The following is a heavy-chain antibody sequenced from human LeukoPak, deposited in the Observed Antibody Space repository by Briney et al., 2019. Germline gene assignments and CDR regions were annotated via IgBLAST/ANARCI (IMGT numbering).Heavy chain of an antibody. D-gene: IGHD6-13*01. J-gene: IGHJ4*02. Sequence: ASVKVSCKASGYTFTGYYMHWVRQAPGQGLEWMGWISAYNGNTNYAQKLQGRATMTTDTSTSTAYMELRSLRSDDTAVYYCARDGDIAAAGTDYWGQGTLVTVSS. V-gene: IGHV1-18*04. CDR1: GYTFTGYY. CDR2: ISAYNGNT. CDR3: ARDGDIAAAGTDY.